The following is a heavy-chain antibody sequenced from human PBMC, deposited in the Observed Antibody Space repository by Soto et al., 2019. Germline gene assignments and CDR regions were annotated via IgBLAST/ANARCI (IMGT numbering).Heavy chain of an antibody. Sequence: PARSLRLSRVVSEFTFSSSWQPCLSQGPAKGLVWVSRLTNAGSIVHCADSVKGRFTASRDNAKNMLYLQMNSLRAQDTALSYCLTWWSDYWGPRTLVTVSS. D-gene: IGHD2-15*01. J-gene: IGHJ4*02. CDR3: LTWWSDY. CDR2: LTNAGSIV. V-gene: IGHV3-74*01. CDR1: EFTFSSSW.